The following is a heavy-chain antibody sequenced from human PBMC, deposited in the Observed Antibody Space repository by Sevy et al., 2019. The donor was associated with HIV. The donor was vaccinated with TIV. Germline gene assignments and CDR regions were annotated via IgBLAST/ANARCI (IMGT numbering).Heavy chain of an antibody. Sequence: GGSLRLSCATSGFTFSTYSMNWVRQAPGKGLEWVSSISRSSTYIYYTDSVKGRFTLSRDNARNSLYLQMNSLRVDDTVVYYCARDSGYTGNDWGQGTLVTVSS. CDR1: GFTFSTYS. CDR3: ARDSGYTGND. CDR2: ISRSSTYI. D-gene: IGHD5-12*01. V-gene: IGHV3-21*01. J-gene: IGHJ4*02.